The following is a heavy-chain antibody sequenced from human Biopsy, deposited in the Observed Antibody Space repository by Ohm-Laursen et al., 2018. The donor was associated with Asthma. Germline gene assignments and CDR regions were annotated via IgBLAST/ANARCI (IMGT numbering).Heavy chain of an antibody. CDR3: ARGQGRGIQLWSLDP. CDR1: GGSISSDY. CDR2: IHNSGNT. Sequence: SVTLSLTCTVSGGSISSDYWSWLRQSPGKGREWIGYIHNSGNTNYNPSLKSRVTISLDTSKNHFSLRLSFVTAADTAVYFCARGQGRGIQLWSLDPRGQGILVTVSS. V-gene: IGHV4-59*01. J-gene: IGHJ5*02. D-gene: IGHD5-18*01.